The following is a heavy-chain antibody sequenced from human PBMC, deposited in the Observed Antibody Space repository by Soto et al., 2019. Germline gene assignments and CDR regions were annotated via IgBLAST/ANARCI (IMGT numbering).Heavy chain of an antibody. CDR3: ARGSTMVRGVILDAFDI. V-gene: IGHV3-13*04. D-gene: IGHD3-10*01. J-gene: IGHJ3*02. CDR2: IGTAGDT. Sequence: GGSLRLSCAASGFTFSSYDMHRVRQATGKGLEWVSAIGTAGDTYYPGSVKGRFTISRENAKNSLYLQMNSLRAGDTAVYYCARGSTMVRGVILDAFDIWGQGTMVTVSS. CDR1: GFTFSSYD.